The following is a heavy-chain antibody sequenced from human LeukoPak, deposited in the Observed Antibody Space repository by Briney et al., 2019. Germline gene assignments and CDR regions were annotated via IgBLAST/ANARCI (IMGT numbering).Heavy chain of an antibody. J-gene: IGHJ5*02. V-gene: IGHV3-7*01. CDR3: ARAWFDP. CDR1: GFTVTSNY. CDR2: IKQDGSEE. Sequence: GGSLRLSCAASGFTVTSNYMSWVRQAPGKGLEWVANIKQDGSEEYYVDSVKGRFTISRDNAKNSLYLQMNSLRAEDTAVYYCARAWFDPWGQGTLVTVSS.